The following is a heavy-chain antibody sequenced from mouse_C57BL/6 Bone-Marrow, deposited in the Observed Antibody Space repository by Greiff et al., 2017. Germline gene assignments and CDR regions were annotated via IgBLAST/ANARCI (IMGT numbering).Heavy chain of an antibody. CDR2: IDPENGDT. D-gene: IGHD2-1*01. J-gene: IGHJ1*03. Sequence: EVQLQQSGAELVRPGASVKLSCTASGFNIKDDYMHWVKQRPEQGLEWIGWIDPENGDTEYASKFQGKATITADTSSNTAYLQLSSLTSEDTAVYYCTTLCYSGNWYFDVWGTGTTVTVSS. V-gene: IGHV14-4*01. CDR1: GFNIKDDY. CDR3: TTLCYSGNWYFDV.